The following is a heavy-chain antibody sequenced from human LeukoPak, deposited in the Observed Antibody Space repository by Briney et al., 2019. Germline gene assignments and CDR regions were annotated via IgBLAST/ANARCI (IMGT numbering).Heavy chain of an antibody. CDR2: IIPIFGTA. D-gene: IGHD5-18*01. CDR3: ARTRGYSYGYGDY. J-gene: IGHJ4*02. CDR1: GGTFSSYA. V-gene: IGHV1-69*05. Sequence: SVKVSCKASGGTFSSYAISWVRQAPGQGLEWMGGIIPIFGTANYAQKFQGRATITTDESTSTAYMELSSLRSDDTAVYYCARTRGYSYGYGDYWGQGTLVTVSS.